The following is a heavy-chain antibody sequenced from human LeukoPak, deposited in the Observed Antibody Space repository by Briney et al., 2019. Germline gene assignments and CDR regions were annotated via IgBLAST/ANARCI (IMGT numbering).Heavy chain of an antibody. CDR3: AKGPFLHYTSSWYADY. D-gene: IGHD6-13*01. V-gene: IGHV3-9*01. Sequence: GGSLRLSCAASGFTFDDYAMHWVRQVPGKGLEWVAGISWNPGTKGYADSVKGRFTISRDNANNSLYIQLSNLTTEDTALYYCAKGPFLHYTSSWYADYWGQGTLVTVSS. J-gene: IGHJ4*02. CDR1: GFTFDDYA. CDR2: ISWNPGTK.